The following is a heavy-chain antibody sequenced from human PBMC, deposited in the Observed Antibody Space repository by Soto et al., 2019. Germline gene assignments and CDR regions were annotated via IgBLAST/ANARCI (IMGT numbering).Heavy chain of an antibody. Sequence: GGSLRLSCAASGFTFSGHTINWVRQAPGKGLEWVSSVSRSSTYIYYADSVKGRFTVSRDNAEKSLYLQMNSLRAEDTAIYYCARCMGFDGSGYAFFDSWGQGTLVTVS. CDR3: ARCMGFDGSGYAFFDS. D-gene: IGHD3-10*01. CDR2: VSRSSTYI. CDR1: GFTFSGHT. V-gene: IGHV3-21*01. J-gene: IGHJ4*02.